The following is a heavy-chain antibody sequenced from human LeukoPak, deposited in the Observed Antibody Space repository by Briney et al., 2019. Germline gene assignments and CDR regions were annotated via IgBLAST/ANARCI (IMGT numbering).Heavy chain of an antibody. V-gene: IGHV1-24*01. CDR3: ATFAGAHSY. J-gene: IGHJ4*02. CDR1: GYTLTDLS. D-gene: IGHD1-26*01. CDR2: FDPEDGKT. Sequence: VASVKVSCKVSGYTLTDLSMHWVRQAPGKGLEWMGSFDPEDGKTNNAQKFQGRVTMTEDTSGNTAYMELSSLGFEDTAVYYCATFAGAHSYWGQGTLVTVSS.